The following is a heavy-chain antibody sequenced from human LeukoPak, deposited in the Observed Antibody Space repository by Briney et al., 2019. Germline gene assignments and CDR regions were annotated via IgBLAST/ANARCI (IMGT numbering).Heavy chain of an antibody. Sequence: SETLSLTCAVYGGSFSGYYWSWIRQPPGKGLEWIGEINHSGSTNYNPSLKSQVTISVDTSKSQFSLKLSSVTAADTAVYYCASSGYGYGDFQYLYYWGQGTLVTVSS. CDR1: GGSFSGYY. D-gene: IGHD4-17*01. CDR2: INHSGST. J-gene: IGHJ4*02. CDR3: ASSGYGYGDFQYLYY. V-gene: IGHV4-34*01.